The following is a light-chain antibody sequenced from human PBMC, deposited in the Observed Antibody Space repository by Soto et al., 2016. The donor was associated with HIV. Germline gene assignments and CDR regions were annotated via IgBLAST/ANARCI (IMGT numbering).Light chain of an antibody. CDR1: QSLLHRNGYDY. J-gene: IGKJ3*01. CDR2: LGS. Sequence: DIVMTQSPLSLPVTPGEPASISCRSSQSLLHRNGYDYLNWYLQKPGQSPQLLIYLGSNRASGVPDRFSGAGSGTDFALKISRVEAEDVGIYYCMQGLQPPTFTFGPGTKVDIK. V-gene: IGKV2-28*01. CDR3: MQGLQPPTFT.